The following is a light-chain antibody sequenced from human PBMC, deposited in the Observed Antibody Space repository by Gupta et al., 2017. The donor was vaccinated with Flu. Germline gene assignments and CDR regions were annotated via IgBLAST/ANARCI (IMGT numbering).Light chain of an antibody. V-gene: IGLV3-1*01. CDR1: NLGNKY. CDR3: QAWDSSTSWV. J-gene: IGLJ2*01. Sequence: SHDLTQPRSVSVSPGQTATITCSGDNLGNKYACWYQQKPGQSPVLVIYEDNKRPSGIPERFFGSNSGNTATLTISGTQAMDEADYYCQAWDSSTSWVFGGGTKLTVL. CDR2: EDN.